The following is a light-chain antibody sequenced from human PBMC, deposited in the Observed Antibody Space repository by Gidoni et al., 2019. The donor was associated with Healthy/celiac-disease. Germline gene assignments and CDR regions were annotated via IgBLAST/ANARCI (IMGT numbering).Light chain of an antibody. V-gene: IGKV3-11*01. CDR2: DAS. J-gene: IGKJ3*01. Sequence: EIVLTQSPATLSLSPGERATLSCRASQRVSSYLAWYQQKPGQAPRLLIYDASNRATGIPARFSGSGSGTDFTLTISSREPEDFAVYYCQQRSNWPPVLTFGPGTKVDIK. CDR3: QQRSNWPPVLT. CDR1: QRVSSY.